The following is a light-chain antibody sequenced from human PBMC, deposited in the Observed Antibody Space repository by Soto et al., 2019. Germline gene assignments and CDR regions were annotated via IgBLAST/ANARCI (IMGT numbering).Light chain of an antibody. CDR1: QSVSSSY. V-gene: IGKV3-20*01. J-gene: IGKJ4*01. CDR2: GAS. CDR3: QQYGSSPLVT. Sequence: EIVLTQSPGTLSLSPGERATLSCRASQSVSSSYLAWYQQKPGQAPRLLIYGASSRATGIPDRFSGSGSGTDFTLTISRLEPEDFAVYYCQQYGSSPLVTFGGGTKVDIK.